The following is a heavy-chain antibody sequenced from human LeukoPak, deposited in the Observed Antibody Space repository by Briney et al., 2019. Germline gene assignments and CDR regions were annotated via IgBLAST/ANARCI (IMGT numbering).Heavy chain of an antibody. D-gene: IGHD5-12*01. CDR1: GFTFSSYA. Sequence: GGSLRLSCAASGFTFSSYAMHWVRQAPGKGLEYVSAISSNGGSTYYANSVKGRFTISRDNSKNTLYLQMGSLRAEDMAVYYCASARRHSHSTTTPGRGWGWNDAFDIWGQGTMVTVSS. J-gene: IGHJ3*02. CDR3: ASARRHSHSTTTPGRGWGWNDAFDI. V-gene: IGHV3-64*01. CDR2: ISSNGGST.